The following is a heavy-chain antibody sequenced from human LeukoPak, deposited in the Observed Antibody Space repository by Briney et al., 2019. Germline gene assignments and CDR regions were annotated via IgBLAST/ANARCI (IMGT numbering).Heavy chain of an antibody. V-gene: IGHV3-30-3*01. D-gene: IGHD3-22*01. Sequence: GGSLRLSCAASGFTFSSYAMHWVRQAPGKGLEWVAVISYDGSNKYYADSVKGRFTISRDNSKNTLYLQMNSLRAEDTAVYYCARGPYYDSRPAAFDIWGQGTMVTVSS. CDR2: ISYDGSNK. J-gene: IGHJ3*02. CDR1: GFTFSSYA. CDR3: ARGPYYDSRPAAFDI.